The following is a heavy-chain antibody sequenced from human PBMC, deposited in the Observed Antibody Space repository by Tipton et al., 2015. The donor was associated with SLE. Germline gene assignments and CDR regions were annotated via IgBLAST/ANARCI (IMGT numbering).Heavy chain of an antibody. CDR1: EFTFSSYA. D-gene: IGHD3-22*01. J-gene: IGHJ2*01. CDR2: ISGSGGST. CDR3: AKDHSSGRYWYFDL. Sequence: SLRLSCAASEFTFSSYAMSWVRQAPGKGLEWVSAISGSGGSTYYADSGKGRFTISRDNSKNTLYLQMNSLRAEDTAVYYCAKDHSSGRYWYFDLWGRGTLVTVSS. V-gene: IGHV3-23*01.